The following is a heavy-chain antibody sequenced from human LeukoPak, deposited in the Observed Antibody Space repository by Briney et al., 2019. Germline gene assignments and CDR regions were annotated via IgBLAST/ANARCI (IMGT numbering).Heavy chain of an antibody. Sequence: ASVKVSCKASGGTFSSYAISWVRQAPGQGLEWMGGIIPIFGTANYAQKFQGRVTMTTDTSTSTAYMELRSLRSDDTAVYYCARGDYYDSSGSVRMDVWGQGTTVTVSS. J-gene: IGHJ6*02. D-gene: IGHD3-22*01. CDR3: ARGDYYDSSGSVRMDV. CDR1: GGTFSSYA. V-gene: IGHV1-69*05. CDR2: IIPIFGTA.